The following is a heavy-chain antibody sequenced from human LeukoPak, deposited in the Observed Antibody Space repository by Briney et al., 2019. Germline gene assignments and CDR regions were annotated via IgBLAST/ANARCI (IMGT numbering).Heavy chain of an antibody. CDR2: IKQDGSEK. D-gene: IGHD3-22*01. J-gene: IGHJ6*02. Sequence: AGGSLRLSCAASGFTFSSYWMSWVRQAPGKGLEWVANIKQDGSEKYYVDSVKGRFTISRDNAKNSLYLQMNSLRAEDTAVYYCARDVANYYDSSGYQTLYYYGMDVWGQGTTVTVSS. CDR3: ARDVANYYDSSGYQTLYYYGMDV. CDR1: GFTFSSYW. V-gene: IGHV3-7*01.